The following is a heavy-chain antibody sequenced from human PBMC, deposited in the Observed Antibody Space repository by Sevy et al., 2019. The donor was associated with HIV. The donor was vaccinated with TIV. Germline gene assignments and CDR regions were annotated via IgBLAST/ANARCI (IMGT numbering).Heavy chain of an antibody. CDR2: ISCYNGNT. Sequence: ASVKVSCKASGYTFTSYGISWVRQAPGQGLEWMGWISCYNGNTNYAQKFQGRVTMTTDTSTRTAYMELRSLRSDDTAVFYCARVPSGSYWSWFDPWGQGTLVTVSS. CDR3: ARVPSGSYWSWFDP. V-gene: IGHV1-18*01. CDR1: GYTFTSYG. D-gene: IGHD1-26*01. J-gene: IGHJ5*02.